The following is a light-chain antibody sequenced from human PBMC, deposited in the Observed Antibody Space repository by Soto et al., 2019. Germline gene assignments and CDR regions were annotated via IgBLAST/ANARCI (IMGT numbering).Light chain of an antibody. V-gene: IGLV1-44*01. CDR1: SSNIGSNT. J-gene: IGLJ2*01. CDR2: SNN. CDR3: AAWDDSLNGPV. Sequence: QSVLTQPPSASGTPGQRVTISCSGSSSNIGSNTVNWYQQLPGTAPKLLIYSNNQRPSGVPDRFSGSKSGTSACLAISGLQSEDEAEYYCAAWDDSLNGPVFGGGTKLTVL.